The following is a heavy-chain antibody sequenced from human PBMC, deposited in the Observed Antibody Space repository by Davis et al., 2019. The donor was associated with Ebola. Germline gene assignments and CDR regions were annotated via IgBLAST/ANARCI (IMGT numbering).Heavy chain of an antibody. D-gene: IGHD4-23*01. J-gene: IGHJ4*02. V-gene: IGHV1-18*04. CDR2: ISAYNGNT. CDR3: ARLARGGNSDY. Sequence: ASVKVSCKASGYTFTGYYMHWVRQAPGQGLVWMGWISAYNGNTNYAQKLQGRVTMTTDTSTSTAYMELRSLRSDDTAVYYCARLARGGNSDYWGQGTLVTVSS. CDR1: GYTFTGYY.